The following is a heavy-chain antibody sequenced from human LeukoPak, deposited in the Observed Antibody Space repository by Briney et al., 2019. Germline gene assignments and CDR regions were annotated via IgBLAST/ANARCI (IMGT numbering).Heavy chain of an antibody. CDR1: GFTFSSYA. CDR2: ISGSGGST. V-gene: IGHV3-23*01. CDR3: ANVRGSSSSSYYFDY. D-gene: IGHD6-6*01. J-gene: IGHJ4*02. Sequence: PGRSLRLSCAASGFTFSSYAMSWVRQAPGKGLEWVSAISGSGGSTYYADSVKGRFTISRDNSKNTLYLQMNSLRAEDTAVYYCANVRGSSSSSYYFDYWGQGTLVTVSS.